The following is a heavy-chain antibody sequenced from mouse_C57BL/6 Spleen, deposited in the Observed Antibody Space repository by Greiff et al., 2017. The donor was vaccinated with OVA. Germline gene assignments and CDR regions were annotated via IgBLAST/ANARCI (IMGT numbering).Heavy chain of an antibody. CDR1: GYAFSSSW. V-gene: IGHV1-82*01. J-gene: IGHJ4*01. CDR2: IYPGDGDT. D-gene: IGHD1-1*01. CDR3: ASITTVVGAMDY. Sequence: VKLMESGPELVKPGASVKISCKASGYAFSSSWMNWVKQRPGKGLEWIGRIYPGDGDTNYNGKFKGKATLTADKSSSTAYMQLSSLTSEDSAVYFCASITTVVGAMDYWGQGTSVTVSS.